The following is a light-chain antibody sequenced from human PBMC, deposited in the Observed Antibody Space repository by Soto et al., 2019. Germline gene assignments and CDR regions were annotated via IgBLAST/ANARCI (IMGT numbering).Light chain of an antibody. J-gene: IGKJ2*01. CDR1: QSVGVH. Sequence: EMVMTQSPATLSVSPGDRATLSCRASQSVGVHLAWYQQKPGQSPRLLIYGSSIRATGIPARFSGSGSGTEFSLTISSLQSGDSAVYYCQQYSDWPLTFGQGTNLEIK. CDR3: QQYSDWPLT. CDR2: GSS. V-gene: IGKV3-15*01.